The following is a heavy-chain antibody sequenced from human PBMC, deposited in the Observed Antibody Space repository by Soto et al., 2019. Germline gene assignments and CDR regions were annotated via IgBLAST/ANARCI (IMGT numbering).Heavy chain of an antibody. Sequence: QVQLVQSGAEVKKPGSSVKVSCKASGGTFSSYAISWVRQAPGQGLEWMGGIIPIFGTANYARKLQGRVTITADESTSTAYMELSSLRSEDTAVYYCAGGDYDFWSGPGGGMDVWGQGTTVTVSS. V-gene: IGHV1-69*12. CDR1: GGTFSSYA. CDR2: IIPIFGTA. J-gene: IGHJ6*02. D-gene: IGHD3-3*01. CDR3: AGGDYDFWSGPGGGMDV.